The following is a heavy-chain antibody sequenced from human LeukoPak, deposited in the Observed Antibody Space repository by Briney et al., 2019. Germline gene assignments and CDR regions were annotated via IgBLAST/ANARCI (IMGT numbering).Heavy chain of an antibody. Sequence: PGGSLRLSCAASGFTFSSYAMSWVRQAPGKGLEWVSAISGSGGSTYYADSVKGRFTISRDNSKNTLYLQMNSLRAEDTAVYYCAREVLAATLYGMDVWGQGTTVTVSS. D-gene: IGHD2-15*01. CDR2: ISGSGGST. CDR3: AREVLAATLYGMDV. CDR1: GFTFSSYA. J-gene: IGHJ6*02. V-gene: IGHV3-23*01.